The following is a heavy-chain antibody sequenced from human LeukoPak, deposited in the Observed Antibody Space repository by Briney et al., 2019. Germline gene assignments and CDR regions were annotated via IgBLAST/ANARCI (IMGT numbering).Heavy chain of an antibody. V-gene: IGHV4-4*07. CDR2: IYTSGST. CDR1: GGSISSYY. D-gene: IGHD3-3*01. CDR3: ARDYYDFWSGYLYYFDY. Sequence: SETLSLTCTVSGGSISSYYWGWIRQPAGKGLEWIGRIYTSGSTNYNPSLKSRVTMSVDTSKNQFSLRLSSVTAADTAVYYCARDYYDFWSGYLYYFDYWGQGTLVTVSS. J-gene: IGHJ4*02.